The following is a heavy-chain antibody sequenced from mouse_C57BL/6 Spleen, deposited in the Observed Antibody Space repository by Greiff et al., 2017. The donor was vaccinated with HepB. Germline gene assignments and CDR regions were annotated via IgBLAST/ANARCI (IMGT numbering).Heavy chain of an antibody. D-gene: IGHD4-1*01. V-gene: IGHV1-63*01. J-gene: IGHJ2*01. CDR1: GYTFTNYW. CDR3: ARKTGRYFDY. Sequence: QVQLQQSGAELVRPGTSVKMSCKASGYTFTNYWIGWAKQRPGHGLEWIGDIYPGGGYTNYNEKFKGKATLTADKSSSTAYMQFSSLTSEDSAIYYCARKTGRYFDYWGQGTTLTVSS. CDR2: IYPGGGYT.